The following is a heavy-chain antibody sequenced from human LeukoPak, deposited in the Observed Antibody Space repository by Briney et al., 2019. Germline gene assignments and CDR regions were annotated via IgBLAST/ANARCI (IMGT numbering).Heavy chain of an antibody. CDR1: GYTFTGYY. V-gene: IGHV1-2*02. CDR3: ARVPLSVAEGSNDY. Sequence: ASVKVSCKASGYTFTGYYMHWVRQAPGQGLEWMGWINPNSGGTNYAQKFQGRVTMTRDMSTSTVYMELSSLRSEDTAVYYCARVPLSVAEGSNDYWGQGTLVTVSS. CDR2: INPNSGGT. J-gene: IGHJ4*02. D-gene: IGHD3-16*01.